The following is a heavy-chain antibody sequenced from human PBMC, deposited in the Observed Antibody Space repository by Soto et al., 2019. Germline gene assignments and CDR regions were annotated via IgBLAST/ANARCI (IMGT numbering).Heavy chain of an antibody. CDR3: AHTTTGGHAFDI. CDR2: IYWDDDQ. D-gene: IGHD1-26*01. V-gene: IGHV2-5*02. J-gene: IGHJ3*02. Sequence: QITLKESGPTLVKPTQTLTLTSTFSGFSLSTSGVGLGWIRQPPGKALEWLALIYWDDDQRYSPSLKSRLTITKDTSKNQVVLTMTNMDPVDTATYYCAHTTTGGHAFDIWGQGTMVTVSS. CDR1: GFSLSTSGVG.